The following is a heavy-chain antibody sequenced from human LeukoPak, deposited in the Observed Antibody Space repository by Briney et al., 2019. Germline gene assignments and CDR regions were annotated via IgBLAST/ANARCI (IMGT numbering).Heavy chain of an antibody. J-gene: IGHJ4*02. CDR3: ARYLRGGSYGELYYFDY. D-gene: IGHD1-26*01. V-gene: IGHV4-59*12. CDR1: GGSISSYY. Sequence: SETLSLTCTVSGGSISSYYWSWIRQPPGKGLEWIGYIYYSGSTNYNPSLKSRVTISVDTSKNQFSLKLSSVTAADTAVYYCARYLRGGSYGELYYFDYWGQGTLVTVSS. CDR2: IYYSGST.